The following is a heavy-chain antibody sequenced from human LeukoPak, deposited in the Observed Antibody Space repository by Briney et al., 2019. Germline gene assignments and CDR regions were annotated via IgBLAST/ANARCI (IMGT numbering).Heavy chain of an antibody. CDR3: ARAQGGYSYGLDYYYGMDV. D-gene: IGHD5-18*01. J-gene: IGHJ6*02. CDR2: ISSSSSYI. Sequence: GGSLRLSCAASGLTFSSYSMNWVRQAPGKGLEWVSSISSSSSYIYYADSAKGRFTISSDNAKHSLYLQMTSLRAEDTAVCYCARAQGGYSYGLDYYYGMDVWGQGTTVTVSS. V-gene: IGHV3-21*01. CDR1: GLTFSSYS.